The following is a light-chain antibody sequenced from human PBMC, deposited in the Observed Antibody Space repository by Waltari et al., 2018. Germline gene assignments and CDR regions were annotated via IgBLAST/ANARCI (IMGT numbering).Light chain of an antibody. Sequence: EIVLTQSPATLCLSPGERVPLSCRASQSVNNYLAGYQQKPGQAPRLLIYDASSRATGIPARFSGNGSGTDFTLTISSLEAEDFAVYYCQQRSIRPQAYSFGQGTRLEIK. CDR1: QSVNNY. V-gene: IGKV3-11*01. J-gene: IGKJ2*03. CDR3: QQRSIRPQAYS. CDR2: DAS.